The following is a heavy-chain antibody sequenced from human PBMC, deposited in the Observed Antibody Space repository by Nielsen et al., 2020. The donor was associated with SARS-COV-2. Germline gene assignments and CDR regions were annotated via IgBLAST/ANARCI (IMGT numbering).Heavy chain of an antibody. J-gene: IGHJ6*02. Sequence: GESLKISCKGSGYSFTSYWIGWVRQMPGKGLEWMGIIYPGDSDTRYSPSFQGQVTISADKSLSTAYLQWSSLKASDTAMYYCARESVRAARGYYGMDVWGQGTTVTVSS. V-gene: IGHV5-51*01. CDR3: ARESVRAARGYYGMDV. CDR2: IYPGDSDT. D-gene: IGHD6-6*01. CDR1: GYSFTSYW.